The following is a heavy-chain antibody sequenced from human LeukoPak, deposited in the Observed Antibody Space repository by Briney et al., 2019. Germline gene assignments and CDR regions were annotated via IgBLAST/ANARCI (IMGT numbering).Heavy chain of an antibody. D-gene: IGHD3-10*01. CDR3: ARLRGNTMVEY. CDR2: ISGSGGNT. J-gene: IGHJ4*02. CDR1: GFTFSSYA. V-gene: IGHV3-23*01. Sequence: HPGGSLRLSCAASGFTFSSYAMSWVRQAPGKGLEWVSAISGSGGNTYFADSVKGRFTISRDNSKNTLYLQMNSLRAEDTAVYYCARLRGNTMVEYWGQGTLVTVSS.